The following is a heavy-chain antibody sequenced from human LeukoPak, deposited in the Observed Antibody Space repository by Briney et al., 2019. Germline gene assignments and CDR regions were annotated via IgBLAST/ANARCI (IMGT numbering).Heavy chain of an antibody. CDR2: IYTSGST. V-gene: IGHV4-4*07. D-gene: IGHD3-10*01. CDR3: ARASSGSGSTAFDI. J-gene: IGHJ3*02. Sequence: SETLSLTCTVSDGSISDYYWNWIRQPAGKGLEWIGRIYTSGSTNYNPSLKSRVTMSVDTSKNQFSLKLSSVTAADTAVYFCARASSGSGSTAFDIWGQGTMVTVSS. CDR1: DGSISDYY.